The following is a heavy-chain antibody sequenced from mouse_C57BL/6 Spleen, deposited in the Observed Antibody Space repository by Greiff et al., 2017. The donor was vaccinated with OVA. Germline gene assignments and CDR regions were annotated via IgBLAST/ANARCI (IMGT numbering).Heavy chain of an antibody. CDR2: IRSKSNNYAT. Sequence: EVKLMESGGGLVQPQGSLKLSCAASGFSFNTYAMNWVRQAPGKGLEWVARIRSKSNNYATYYADSVKDRFTISRDDSESMLYLQMNNLKTEDTAMYYCVRHGRKGYFDYWGQGTTLTVSS. D-gene: IGHD4-1*01. CDR1: GFSFNTYA. V-gene: IGHV10-1*01. J-gene: IGHJ2*01. CDR3: VRHGRKGYFDY.